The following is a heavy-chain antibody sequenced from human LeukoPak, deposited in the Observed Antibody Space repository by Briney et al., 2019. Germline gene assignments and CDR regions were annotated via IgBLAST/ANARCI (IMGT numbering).Heavy chain of an antibody. Sequence: GGSLRLSCAASGFTFSSYGMHWVRQAPGKGLEWVAVISYDGSNKYYADSVKGRFTISRDNAKNTLYLQMNSLRAEDTAVYYCARVYCSSTSCYSGMDIWGQGTTVTVSS. D-gene: IGHD2-2*01. CDR3: ARVYCSSTSCYSGMDI. CDR1: GFTFSSYG. J-gene: IGHJ6*02. V-gene: IGHV3-30*03. CDR2: ISYDGSNK.